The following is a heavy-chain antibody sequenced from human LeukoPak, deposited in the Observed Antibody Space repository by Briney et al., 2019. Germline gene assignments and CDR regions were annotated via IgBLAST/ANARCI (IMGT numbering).Heavy chain of an antibody. CDR2: INPNSGGT. D-gene: IGHD3-16*01. J-gene: IGHJ4*02. CDR1: GYTFTGYY. Sequence: GASVKVSCKASGYTFTGYYMHWVRQAPGQGLEWMGWINPNSGGTNYAQKFQGRVTMTRDTSISTAYMELSRLRSDDTAVYYCARGKVIIMITFGGASVDYWGQGTLVTVSS. CDR3: ARGKVIIMITFGGASVDY. V-gene: IGHV1-2*02.